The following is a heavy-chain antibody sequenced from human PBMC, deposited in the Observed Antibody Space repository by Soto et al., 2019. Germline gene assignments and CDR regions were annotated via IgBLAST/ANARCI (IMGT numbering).Heavy chain of an antibody. CDR3: AAKGRWYVGYYYYGMDV. CDR1: GYTLTELS. V-gene: IGHV1-24*01. D-gene: IGHD6-13*01. J-gene: IGHJ6*02. CDR2: FDPEDGET. Sequence: QVQLVQSGAEVKKPGASVKVSCKVSGYTLTELSMHWVRQAPGKGLEWMGGFDPEDGETSYAQKFQGRVTMTEDTSXDXXYMELSSLRSDDTAVYYCAAKGRWYVGYYYYGMDVWGQGTTVTVSS.